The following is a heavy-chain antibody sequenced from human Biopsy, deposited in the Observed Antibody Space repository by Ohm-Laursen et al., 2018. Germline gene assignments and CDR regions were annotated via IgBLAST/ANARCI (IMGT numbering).Heavy chain of an antibody. D-gene: IGHD2-21*01. CDR1: GFTFTSYG. Sequence: SLRLSCSASGFTFTSYGMHWVRQAPGKGLEWVAVISYDGSGEYYADSVKGRFTISRDNARKSLYLQMNSLRPEDTALYYCAKDISIGGFAISYYYGMDVWGQGTTVTVSS. J-gene: IGHJ6*02. CDR2: ISYDGSGE. CDR3: AKDISIGGFAISYYYGMDV. V-gene: IGHV3-30*18.